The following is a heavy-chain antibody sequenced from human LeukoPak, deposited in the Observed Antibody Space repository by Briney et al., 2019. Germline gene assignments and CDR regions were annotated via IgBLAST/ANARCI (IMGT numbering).Heavy chain of an antibody. Sequence: GGSLRLSCAASGFTFSSYGMHWVRQGPGRGLEWVAVISYDGSNKYYADSVKGRFTISRDNSKNTLYLQMNSLRAEDTAVYYCAKAASRWYFDYWGQGTLVTVSS. CDR1: GFTFSSYG. D-gene: IGHD4-23*01. J-gene: IGHJ4*02. CDR3: AKAASRWYFDY. CDR2: ISYDGSNK. V-gene: IGHV3-30*18.